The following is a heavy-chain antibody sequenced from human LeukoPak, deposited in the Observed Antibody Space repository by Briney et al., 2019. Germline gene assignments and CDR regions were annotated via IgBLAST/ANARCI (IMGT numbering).Heavy chain of an antibody. D-gene: IGHD3-3*01. CDR1: GYTFTSYY. V-gene: IGHV1-46*01. CDR3: ARDGALLRFLEWLSPYYYMDV. Sequence: ASVKVSCKASGYTFTSYYMHWVRQAPGQGLEWMGIINPSGGSTSYAQKFQGRVTMTRDTSTSTAYMELRSLRSDDTAVYYCARDGALLRFLEWLSPYYYMDVWGKGTTVTVSS. CDR2: INPSGGST. J-gene: IGHJ6*03.